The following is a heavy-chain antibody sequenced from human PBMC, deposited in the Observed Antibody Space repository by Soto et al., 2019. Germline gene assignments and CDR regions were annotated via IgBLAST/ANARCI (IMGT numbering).Heavy chain of an antibody. CDR3: ARAGTGGYSGYAVVRAYWFDP. CDR1: GGSISSSNW. J-gene: IGHJ5*02. CDR2: IYHSGST. Sequence: QVQLQESGPGLVKPSGTLSLTCAVSGGSISSSNWWSWVRQPPGKGLEWIGEIYHSGSTNYNPSLKSRVTISVDKSKNQFSRKLSSVTAADTAVYYCARAGTGGYSGYAVVRAYWFDPWGQGTLVTVSS. D-gene: IGHD5-12*01. V-gene: IGHV4-4*02.